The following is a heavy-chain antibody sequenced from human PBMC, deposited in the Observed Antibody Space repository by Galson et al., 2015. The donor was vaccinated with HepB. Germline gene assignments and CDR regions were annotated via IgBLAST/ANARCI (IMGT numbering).Heavy chain of an antibody. CDR2: ISYDGSNK. CDR3: ARDQYDILTGIDP. CDR1: GFTFSSYA. D-gene: IGHD3-9*01. V-gene: IGHV3-30*04. Sequence: SLRLSCAASGFTFSSYAMHWVRQAPGKGLEWVAVISYDGSNKYYADSVKGRFTISRDNSKNTLYLQMNSLRAEDTAVYYCARDQYDILTGIDPWGQGTLVTVSS. J-gene: IGHJ5*02.